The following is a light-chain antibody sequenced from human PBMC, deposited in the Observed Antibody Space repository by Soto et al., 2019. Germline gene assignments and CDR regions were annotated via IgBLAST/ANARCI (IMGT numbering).Light chain of an antibody. CDR1: QSISSY. CDR2: AAS. CDR3: QQSYSTPT. V-gene: IGKV1-39*01. J-gene: IGKJ1*01. Sequence: DIQMTQSPSSLSASVGDRVTITCRASQSISSYLNWYQQKPGKAPKLLSYAASSLQSGVPSRFSGSGSGTDFTLTISSLQHEDFATYYCQQSYSTPTFGQGTKVEIK.